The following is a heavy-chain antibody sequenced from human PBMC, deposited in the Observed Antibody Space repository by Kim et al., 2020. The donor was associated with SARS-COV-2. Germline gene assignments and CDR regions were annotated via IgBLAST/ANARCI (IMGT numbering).Heavy chain of an antibody. V-gene: IGHV3-23*01. Sequence: GGSLRLSCAASGFTFSSYAMSWVRQAPGKGLEWVSAISGSGGSTYYADSVKGRFTISRDNSKNTLYLQINSLRAEDTAGYYCANGGLGMRGYYYYYGMDVWGQETTVTVSS. CDR1: GFTFSSYA. J-gene: IGHJ6*02. CDR2: ISGSGGST. D-gene: IGHD7-27*01. CDR3: ANGGLGMRGYYYYYGMDV.